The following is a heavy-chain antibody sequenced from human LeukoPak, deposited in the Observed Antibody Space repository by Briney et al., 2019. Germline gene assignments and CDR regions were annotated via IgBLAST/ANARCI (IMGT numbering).Heavy chain of an antibody. D-gene: IGHD2-2*01. CDR3: ATVVVGLVPAYGNFDY. V-gene: IGHV1-24*01. Sequence: ASVKVSCKVSGYTLTELSMHWVRQAPGEGLEWMGGFDPEDGETIYAQKFQGRVTMTEDTSTDTAYMELSSLRSEDTAVYYCATVVVGLVPAYGNFDYWGQGTLVTVSS. CDR2: FDPEDGET. CDR1: GYTLTELS. J-gene: IGHJ4*02.